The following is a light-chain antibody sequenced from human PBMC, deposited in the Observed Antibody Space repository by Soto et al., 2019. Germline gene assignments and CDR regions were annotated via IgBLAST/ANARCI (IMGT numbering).Light chain of an antibody. CDR1: QRLLHSNGNHF. CDR3: MQALQTPYT. V-gene: IGKV2-28*01. Sequence: EIVMTQSPPSLTVTPGEPASISCRSSQRLLHSNGNHFLDWYLQKPGQSPQLLIYLGSYRASGVPDRVSGSGAGTDFTLKITRVEAEYVGIYYCMQALQTPYTFGQGTKLEIK. CDR2: LGS. J-gene: IGKJ2*01.